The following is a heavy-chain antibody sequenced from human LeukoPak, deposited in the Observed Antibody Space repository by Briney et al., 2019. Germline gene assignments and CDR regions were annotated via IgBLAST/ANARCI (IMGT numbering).Heavy chain of an antibody. V-gene: IGHV4-4*07. D-gene: IGHD6-13*01. CDR1: GGSISSYY. J-gene: IGHJ4*02. CDR2: IYTSGST. CDR3: ARVRRIAAAGSPFEY. Sequence: PSETLSLTCTVSGGSISSYYWSWIRQPAGKGLEWIGRIYTSGSTNYNPSLKSRVTMSVDTSKNQFSLKLSSVTAADTAVYYCARVRRIAAAGSPFEYWGQGTLVTVSS.